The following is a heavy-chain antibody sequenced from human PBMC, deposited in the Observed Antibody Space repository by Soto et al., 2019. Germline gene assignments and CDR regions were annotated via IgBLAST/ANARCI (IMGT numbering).Heavy chain of an antibody. J-gene: IGHJ4*01. V-gene: IGHV1-18*01. CDR3: ARGGQWLQFVGGGY. Sequence: QVQLVQSGAEVKKPGASVKVSCKASGYTFTSYGISWVRQAPGQGLEWMGWISAYNGNTNYAQKLQGRVTMTTDTPPRTAYMELSSPRSDDTAVYYGARGGQWLQFVGGGYLGQGTLVTVSS. CDR2: ISAYNGNT. D-gene: IGHD4-4*01. CDR1: GYTFTSYG.